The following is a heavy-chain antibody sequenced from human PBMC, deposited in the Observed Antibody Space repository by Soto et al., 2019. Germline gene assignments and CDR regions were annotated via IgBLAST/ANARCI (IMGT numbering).Heavy chain of an antibody. CDR2: IKQDGSEK. Sequence: GGSLRLSCAASGFTFSSYWMSWVRQAPGKGLEWVANIKQDGSEKYYVDSVKGRFTISRDNAKNSLYLQMNSLRAEDTAVYYCARDIGANDILTGYSNPDEYGMDVWGQGTTVTVSS. CDR3: ARDIGANDILTGYSNPDEYGMDV. V-gene: IGHV3-7*05. D-gene: IGHD3-9*01. J-gene: IGHJ6*02. CDR1: GFTFSSYW.